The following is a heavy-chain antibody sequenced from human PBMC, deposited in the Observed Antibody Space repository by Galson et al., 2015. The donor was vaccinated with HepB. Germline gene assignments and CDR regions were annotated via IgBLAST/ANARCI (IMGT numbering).Heavy chain of an antibody. D-gene: IGHD2-8*01. J-gene: IGHJ4*02. CDR3: AKNNGQWGGIDY. V-gene: IGHV3-23*01. Sequence: SLRLSCAASGFTFSNYAMSWVRQAPGKGLEWVSVISGSGGSTNYADSVKGRFTISRDNSKNTLYLQMNSLRVEDTAVYYCAKNNGQWGGIDYWGQGTLVTVSS. CDR2: ISGSGGST. CDR1: GFTFSNYA.